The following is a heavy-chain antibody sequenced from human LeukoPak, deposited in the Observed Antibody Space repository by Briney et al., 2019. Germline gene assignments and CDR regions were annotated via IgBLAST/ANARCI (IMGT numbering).Heavy chain of an antibody. J-gene: IGHJ4*02. CDR1: GFTFCSYG. V-gene: IGHV3-23*01. D-gene: IGHD2-2*01. CDR3: AKDNVPIVVVPAAGSYFDY. Sequence: RGSLRHSCAASGFTFCSYGMSWVRPAPEVGLGRVSIISGSGSRTYYTHSVKSPVTISRDNSKNPLYLQMHSLKADDTAVYYCAKDNVPIVVVPAAGSYFDYWGQGNLVTVSS. CDR2: ISGSGSRT.